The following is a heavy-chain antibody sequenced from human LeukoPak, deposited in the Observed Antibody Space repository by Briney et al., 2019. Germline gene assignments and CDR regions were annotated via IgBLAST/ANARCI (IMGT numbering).Heavy chain of an antibody. CDR1: GDSITSSPYY. V-gene: IGHV3-7*01. Sequence: PSETLSLTCTVSGDSITSSPYYWGWIRQPPGKGLEWVANIKEDGSEKYYVDSVKGRFTISRDNAKNSLYLQMNSLRAEDTAVYYCVREFSGEYDYWGQGTLVTVSS. CDR3: VREFSGEYDY. D-gene: IGHD3-10*01. CDR2: IKEDGSEK. J-gene: IGHJ4*02.